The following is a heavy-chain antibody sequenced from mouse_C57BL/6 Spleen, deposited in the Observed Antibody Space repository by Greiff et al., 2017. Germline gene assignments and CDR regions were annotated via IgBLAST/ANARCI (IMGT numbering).Heavy chain of an antibody. J-gene: IGHJ3*01. CDR3: TTPISMVPFAY. D-gene: IGHD1-1*02. CDR1: GFNIKDDY. V-gene: IGHV14-4*01. Sequence: VQLQQSGAELVRPGASVKLSCTASGFNIKDDYMHWVKQRPKQGLEWICWIDPENGDTESASQFQVKATITADTSSNTAYMQLSCLTSEYTAVYYCTTPISMVPFAYWGKGTLVTVSA. CDR2: IDPENGDT.